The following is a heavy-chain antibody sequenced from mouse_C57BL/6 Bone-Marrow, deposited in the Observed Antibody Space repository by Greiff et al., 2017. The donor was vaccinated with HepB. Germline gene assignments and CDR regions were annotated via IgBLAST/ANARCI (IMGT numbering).Heavy chain of an antibody. CDR1: GYTFTSYW. Sequence: QLPGAELVKPGASVKLSCKASGYTFTSYWMQWVKQRPGQGLEWIGEIDPSDSYTNYNQKFKGKATLTVDTSSSTAYMQLSSLTSEDSAVYYCALDSSGYVGYWGQGTTLTVSS. J-gene: IGHJ2*01. V-gene: IGHV1-50*01. CDR2: IDPSDSYT. D-gene: IGHD3-2*02. CDR3: ALDSSGYVGY.